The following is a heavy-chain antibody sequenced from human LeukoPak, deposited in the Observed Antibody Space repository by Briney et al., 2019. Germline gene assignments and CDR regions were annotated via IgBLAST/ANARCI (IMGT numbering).Heavy chain of an antibody. CDR1: GYSISSGHY. V-gene: IGHV4-38-2*01. D-gene: IGHD6-19*01. CDR3: ARRGSGWPYYFDY. Sequence: SETLSLTCAVSGYSISSGHYWGWIRQPPGKGLEWIGSIYYSGSTYYNPSLKSRVTISVDTSKNQFSLKLSSVTAADTAVYYCARRGSGWPYYFDYWGQGTLVTVSS. CDR2: IYYSGST. J-gene: IGHJ4*02.